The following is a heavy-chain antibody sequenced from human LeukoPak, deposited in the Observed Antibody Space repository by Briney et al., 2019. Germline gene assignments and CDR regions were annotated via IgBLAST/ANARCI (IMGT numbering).Heavy chain of an antibody. CDR3: AREDHCSLYYFDY. CDR2: IYTSGST. CDR1: GGSISGGSYC. V-gene: IGHV4-61*02. Sequence: SQTLSLTCTVSGGSISGGSYCWSWIRQPAGKGLEWIGRIYTSGSTNYNPSLKSRVTISLDTSKNQFSLKLSSVTAADTAVYYCAREDHCSLYYFDYWGQGTLVTVSS. J-gene: IGHJ4*02. D-gene: IGHD2-15*01.